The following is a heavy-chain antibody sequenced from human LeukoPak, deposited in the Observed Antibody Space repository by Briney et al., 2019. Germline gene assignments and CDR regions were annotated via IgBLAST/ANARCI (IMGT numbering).Heavy chain of an antibody. J-gene: IGHJ6*03. Sequence: SVKVSCKASGGTFSSYAISWVRQAPGQGLVWMGGIIPIFGTANYAQKFQGRVTITADESTSTAYMELSSLRSEDTAVYYCARDLVKISPEYYYYYYYMDVWGKGTTVTISS. CDR1: GGTFSSYA. V-gene: IGHV1-69*13. CDR3: ARDLVKISPEYYYYYYYMDV. CDR2: IIPIFGTA.